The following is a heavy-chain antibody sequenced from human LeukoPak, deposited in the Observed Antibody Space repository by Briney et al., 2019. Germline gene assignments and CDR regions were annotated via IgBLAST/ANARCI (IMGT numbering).Heavy chain of an antibody. Sequence: GGSLRLSCAASGLTFSNNYMSWVRQAPGKGLECVSAISGSGRSTYYADSVKGRFTISREDSKNTLYLQMNILRAEDTAIYYCARVSGNIQIWPQPFGDGMDVWGQGTTITVSS. J-gene: IGHJ6*02. D-gene: IGHD3-10*01. CDR3: ARVSGNIQIWPQPFGDGMDV. V-gene: IGHV3-23*01. CDR2: ISGSGRST. CDR1: GLTFSNNY.